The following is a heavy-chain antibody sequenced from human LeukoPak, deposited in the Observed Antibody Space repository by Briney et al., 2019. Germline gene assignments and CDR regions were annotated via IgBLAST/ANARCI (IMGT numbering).Heavy chain of an antibody. CDR3: AHRNTAMVTDYFDF. J-gene: IGHJ4*02. D-gene: IGHD5-18*01. Sequence: SGPTLVNPTQTLTLTCTFSGFSPRTSGVGVGWIRQPPGKALEWLALIYWDDDKRYSPSLKSRLTITKDTSKNQVVLTMTNMDPVDTATYYCAHRNTAMVTDYFDFWGQGTLVTVSS. CDR2: IYWDDDK. V-gene: IGHV2-5*02. CDR1: GFSPRTSGVG.